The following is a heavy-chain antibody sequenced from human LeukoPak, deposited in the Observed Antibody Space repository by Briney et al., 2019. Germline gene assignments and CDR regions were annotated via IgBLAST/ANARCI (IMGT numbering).Heavy chain of an antibody. CDR2: IWYDGSNK. Sequence: GGSLRLSCAASGFTFSSYGMHWVRQAPGKGLEWVAVIWYDGSNKYYADSVKGRFTISRDNSKNTLYLQMNSLRAEDTAVYYCAREQLVVPPIAYWFDPWGQGTLVTVSS. CDR3: AREQLVVPPIAYWFDP. J-gene: IGHJ5*02. V-gene: IGHV3-33*01. D-gene: IGHD3-22*01. CDR1: GFTFSSYG.